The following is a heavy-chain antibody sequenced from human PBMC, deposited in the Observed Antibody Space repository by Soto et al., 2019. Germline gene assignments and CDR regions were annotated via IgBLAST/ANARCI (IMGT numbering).Heavy chain of an antibody. Sequence: EVQLVESGGGLVKPGGSLRLSCAASGFTFSSYSMNWVRQAPGKGLEWVSSISSSSSYIYYADSVKGRFTISRDNAKNSLYLQMNSLRAEDTAVYYCARGGWSEYSGYENNAFDIWGQGTMVTVSS. CDR3: ARGGWSEYSGYENNAFDI. CDR1: GFTFSSYS. J-gene: IGHJ3*02. V-gene: IGHV3-21*01. D-gene: IGHD5-12*01. CDR2: ISSSSSYI.